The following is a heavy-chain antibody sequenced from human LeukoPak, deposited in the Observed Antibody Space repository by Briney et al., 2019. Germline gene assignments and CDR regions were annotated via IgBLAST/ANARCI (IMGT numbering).Heavy chain of an antibody. CDR3: ARERRGRLDGMDV. D-gene: IGHD4-11*01. Sequence: SETLSLTCTVSGGSLSSYYWSWIRQPPGKGLEWIGYIYYSGSTIYNPSLKSRVTISVDTSKNQFSLKLSSVTAADTAVYYCARERRGRLDGMDVWGQGTTVTVSS. V-gene: IGHV4-59*01. CDR1: GGSLSSYY. CDR2: IYYSGST. J-gene: IGHJ6*02.